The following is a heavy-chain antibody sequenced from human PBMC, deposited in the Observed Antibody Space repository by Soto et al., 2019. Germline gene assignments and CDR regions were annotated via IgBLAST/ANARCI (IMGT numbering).Heavy chain of an antibody. CDR2: ISSSSSYI. CDR3: ARAPLAAAGNDY. D-gene: IGHD6-13*01. Sequence: GGSLRLSCAAPGFTFSSYSMNWVRQAPGKGLEWVSSISSSSSYIYYADSVKGRFTISRDNAKNSLYLQMNSLRAEDTAVYYCARAPLAAAGNDYWGQGTLVTVSS. CDR1: GFTFSSYS. J-gene: IGHJ4*02. V-gene: IGHV3-21*01.